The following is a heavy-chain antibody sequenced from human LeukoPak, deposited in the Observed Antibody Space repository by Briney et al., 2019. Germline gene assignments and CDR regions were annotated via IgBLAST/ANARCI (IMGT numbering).Heavy chain of an antibody. CDR1: GFTFSRYS. CDR3: AKGRGLSYDYGVDY. Sequence: PGGSLRLSCAASGFTFSRYSMNWVRQAPGKGLEWVSSISSSSSYIYYANSVKGRFTISRDNAKNSLYLQMNSLRAEDTAVYYCAKGRGLSYDYGVDYWGRGTLVTVSS. V-gene: IGHV3-21*06. D-gene: IGHD4-17*01. J-gene: IGHJ4*02. CDR2: ISSSSSYI.